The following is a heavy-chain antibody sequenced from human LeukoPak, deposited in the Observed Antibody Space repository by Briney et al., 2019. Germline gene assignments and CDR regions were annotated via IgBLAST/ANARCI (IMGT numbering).Heavy chain of an antibody. CDR3: ASGYGDYVDVVFDY. D-gene: IGHD4-17*01. Sequence: ASVKVSCKASGYTFTSYGISWVQQAPGQGLEWMGWISAYNGNTNYAQKLQGRVTMTTDTSTSTAYMELRSLRSDDTAVYYCASGYGDYVDVVFDYWGQGTLVTVSS. CDR2: ISAYNGNT. CDR1: GYTFTSYG. J-gene: IGHJ4*02. V-gene: IGHV1-18*01.